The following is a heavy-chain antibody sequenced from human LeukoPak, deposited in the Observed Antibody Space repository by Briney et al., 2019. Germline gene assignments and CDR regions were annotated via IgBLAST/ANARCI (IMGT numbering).Heavy chain of an antibody. D-gene: IGHD2-15*01. V-gene: IGHV1-2*02. CDR1: EYTFTGYY. J-gene: IGHJ4*02. CDR3: ARGYCSGGGCHWGSFYFDH. CDR2: INPKSGDT. Sequence: ASVKVSCKASEYTFTGYYWHWVRQAPGHGPEWMGWINPKSGDTNYAQKFQGRVTMTRDTSISTAYTELSSLRSEDTAVYYCARGYCSGGGCHWGSFYFDHWGQGTLVTVSS.